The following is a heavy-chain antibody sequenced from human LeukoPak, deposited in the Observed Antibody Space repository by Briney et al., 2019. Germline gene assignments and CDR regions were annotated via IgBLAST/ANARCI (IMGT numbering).Heavy chain of an antibody. CDR2: ISSSADNT. CDR3: ARDGEGSSGR. CDR1: GFTFSNYA. V-gene: IGHV3-23*01. D-gene: IGHD6-19*01. J-gene: IGHJ4*02. Sequence: VGSLRLSCAASGFTFSNYAMSWVRQAPGKGLEWVSSISSSADNTYHADSVKGRFTISRDNSKNTLYLQMNSLRAEDTAVYYCARDGEGSSGRWGQGTLVTVPS.